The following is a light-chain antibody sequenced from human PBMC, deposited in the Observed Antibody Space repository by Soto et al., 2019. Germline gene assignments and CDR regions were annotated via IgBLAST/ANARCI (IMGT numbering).Light chain of an antibody. CDR2: ETS. Sequence: QSVLTQPASVSGSPGQSITISCTGTSSDVGSYNLVSWYQQHPDKAPKLMIYETSKRPSGVSNRFSGSKSGNTASLAISGLQAEDEADYYCCSYAGSSTFPVFGGGTKLTVL. J-gene: IGLJ2*01. CDR3: CSYAGSSTFPV. CDR1: SSDVGSYNL. V-gene: IGLV2-23*02.